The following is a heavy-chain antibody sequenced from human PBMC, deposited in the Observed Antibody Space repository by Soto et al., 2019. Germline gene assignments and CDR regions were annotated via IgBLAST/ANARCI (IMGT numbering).Heavy chain of an antibody. CDR3: ARTHHDGSGSYLPWAWFDP. CDR2: ISTYNGNT. Sequence: QVQLVQSAAEVKKPGASVKVSCRTSGYNFSTYGISWVRQAPGQGLEWMAWISTYNGNTKFAQKFQGRVTMTTDTATSTGYMELRSLRSDDTAMYYCARTHHDGSGSYLPWAWFDPWGQGTLVIVSS. D-gene: IGHD3-10*01. CDR1: GYNFSTYG. V-gene: IGHV1-18*01. J-gene: IGHJ5*02.